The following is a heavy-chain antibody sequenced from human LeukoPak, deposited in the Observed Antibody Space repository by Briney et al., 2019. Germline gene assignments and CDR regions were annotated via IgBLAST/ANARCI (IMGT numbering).Heavy chain of an antibody. V-gene: IGHV4-39*01. CDR2: IYYSGTT. CDR3: VGLWSGYYTFDY. CDR1: DGSISSSSYY. J-gene: IGHJ4*02. Sequence: PSETLSLTCTVSDGSISSSSYYWGWIRQPPGKGLEWIGSIYYSGTTYYNPSLKSRVTISVDTSKNQFSLKLSSVTAADTAVYYCVGLWSGYYTFDYWGQGTLVTVSS. D-gene: IGHD3-3*01.